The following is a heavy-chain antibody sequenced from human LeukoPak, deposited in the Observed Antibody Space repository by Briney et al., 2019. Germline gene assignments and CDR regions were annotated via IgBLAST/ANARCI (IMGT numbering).Heavy chain of an antibody. CDR2: INPSGGST. Sequence: ASVKVSCKASGYTFTSYYMHWVRQAPGQGPEWMGIINPSGGSTSYAQKFQGRVTMTRDTSTSTVYMELSSLRSEDTAVYYCARDEVDYDSSGWPDYWGQGTLVTVSS. V-gene: IGHV1-46*01. CDR3: ARDEVDYDSSGWPDY. CDR1: GYTFTSYY. J-gene: IGHJ4*02. D-gene: IGHD6-19*01.